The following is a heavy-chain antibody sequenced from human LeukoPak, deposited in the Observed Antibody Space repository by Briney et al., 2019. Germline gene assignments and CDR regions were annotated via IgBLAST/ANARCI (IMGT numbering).Heavy chain of an antibody. Sequence: ASVKVSCKASGYTFTSYGISWVRQAPGQGLEWMGWISAYNGNTNYAQRLQGRVTMTTDTSTSTAYMELRSLRSDDTAVYYCARETSTYGWTVTTLPNYFDYWGQGTLVTVSS. V-gene: IGHV1-18*01. D-gene: IGHD4-17*01. J-gene: IGHJ4*02. CDR3: ARETSTYGWTVTTLPNYFDY. CDR1: GYTFTSYG. CDR2: ISAYNGNT.